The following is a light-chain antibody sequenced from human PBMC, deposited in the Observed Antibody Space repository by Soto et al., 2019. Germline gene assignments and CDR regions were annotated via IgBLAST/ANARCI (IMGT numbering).Light chain of an antibody. CDR1: QSVSGSY. Sequence: EIVLTQSPGTLSLSPGEGATLSCRASQSVSGSYLAWYQQKPGQAPRLLISGASSRATGIPDRFTGSGSETSFTLTISRLEPEDFALYYCQHYQSGHPITFGQGTRLEIK. CDR3: QHYQSGHPIT. J-gene: IGKJ5*01. CDR2: GAS. V-gene: IGKV3-20*01.